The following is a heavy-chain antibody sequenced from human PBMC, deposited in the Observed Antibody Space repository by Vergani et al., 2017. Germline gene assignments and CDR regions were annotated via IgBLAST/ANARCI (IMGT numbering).Heavy chain of an antibody. Sequence: QLQLQQSGPGLVKPSETLFLTCTVSADSISSGSYYWGWIRQPPGKSLEWIGSIYYSWLTYYNPSLKSRVAISVHTSKNQFSLKVTSVTAADTAVYFCARQRPGSGWSPGDFDDWGQGILVTVSS. CDR1: ADSISSGSYY. CDR2: IYYSWLT. V-gene: IGHV4-39*01. CDR3: ARQRPGSGWSPGDFDD. J-gene: IGHJ4*02. D-gene: IGHD6-19*01.